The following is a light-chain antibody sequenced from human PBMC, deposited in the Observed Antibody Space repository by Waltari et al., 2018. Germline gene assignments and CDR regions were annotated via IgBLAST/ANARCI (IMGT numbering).Light chain of an antibody. CDR1: VLPKEY. V-gene: IGLV3-25*03. CDR2: KDS. CDR3: QSTDNSATYVV. J-gene: IGLJ3*02. Sequence: SYDLTQTPSVSVSPGQTARITCSGNVLPKEYAYWYQQKPGQAPLLVIYKDSERPSEIPERFPGSSSGTTATLTISGVLPEDEADYYCQSTDNSATYVVFGGGTKLTVL.